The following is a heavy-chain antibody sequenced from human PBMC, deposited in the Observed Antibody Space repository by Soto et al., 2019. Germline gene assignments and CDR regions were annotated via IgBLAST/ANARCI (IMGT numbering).Heavy chain of an antibody. CDR3: ARDYYDSSGLIDY. J-gene: IGHJ4*02. CDR2: INPNSGGT. CDR1: GYTFTGYY. D-gene: IGHD3-22*01. V-gene: IGHV1-2*02. Sequence: ASVKVSCKASGYTFTGYYMHWARQAPGQGLEWMGWINPNSGGTNYAQRFQGRVTMTRDTSISTAYMELSRLRSDDTAVYYCARDYYDSSGLIDYWGQGTLVTVSS.